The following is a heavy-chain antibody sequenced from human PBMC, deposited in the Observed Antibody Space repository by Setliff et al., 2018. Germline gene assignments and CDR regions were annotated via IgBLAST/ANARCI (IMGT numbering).Heavy chain of an antibody. D-gene: IGHD3-3*01. V-gene: IGHV4-38-2*01. Sequence: SETLSLTCGVSGVSITSGHYWGWIRQSPGKGLEWLATIHQRGRTYYNPSLNSRVTISLDTSKNHFSLKLRSVTAEDSPVYYCASPGRDNLDSPFDAFDIWGQGTKVTVSS. CDR1: GVSITSGHY. CDR3: ASPGRDNLDSPFDAFDI. J-gene: IGHJ3*02. CDR2: IHQRGRT.